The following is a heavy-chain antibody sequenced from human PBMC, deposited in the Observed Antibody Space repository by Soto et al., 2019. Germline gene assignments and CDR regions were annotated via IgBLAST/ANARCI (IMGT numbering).Heavy chain of an antibody. CDR3: ARLADTAMVRGYYFDY. CDR1: GGTFSSYA. J-gene: IGHJ4*02. Sequence: ASVKVSCKASGGTFSSYAISWVRQAPGQGLEWMGGIIPIFGTANYVQKFQGRVTITADESTSTAYMELSSLRSEDTAVYYCARLADTAMVRGYYFDYWGQGTLVTVSS. V-gene: IGHV1-69*13. D-gene: IGHD5-18*01. CDR2: IIPIFGTA.